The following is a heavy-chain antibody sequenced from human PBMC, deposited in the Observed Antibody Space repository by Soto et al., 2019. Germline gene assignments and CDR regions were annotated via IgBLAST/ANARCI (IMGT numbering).Heavy chain of an antibody. CDR1: GGSVSSGSNY. CDR2: MYFSGST. V-gene: IGHV4-39*01. CDR3: ARTPLPRRGWGAVDI. Sequence: QLQLQESGPGLVKPSETLSLTCTVSGGSVSSGSNYWGWIRQPPGKGLEWIVSMYFSGSTYYNPSLKKRVPKSVDTSRNQFSLKLTSVTAAVSAVYDGARTPLPRRGWGAVDILGQGTMVPVSS. J-gene: IGHJ3*02. D-gene: IGHD3-16*01.